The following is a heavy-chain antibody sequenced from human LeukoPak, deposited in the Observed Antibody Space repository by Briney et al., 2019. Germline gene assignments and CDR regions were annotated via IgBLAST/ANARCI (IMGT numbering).Heavy chain of an antibody. CDR2: IASKTDGGAT. CDR1: GLTVTNAW. CDR3: TTGIRGD. Sequence: GGSLRLSCSASGLTVTNAWMNWVRQAPGEGLDWVGRIASKTDGGATGYAAPVKGRFTISRDDSKNALNLQMNSLKTEDTAVYYCTTGIRGDWGQGTLVTVSS. V-gene: IGHV3-15*07. J-gene: IGHJ4*02. D-gene: IGHD3-10*01.